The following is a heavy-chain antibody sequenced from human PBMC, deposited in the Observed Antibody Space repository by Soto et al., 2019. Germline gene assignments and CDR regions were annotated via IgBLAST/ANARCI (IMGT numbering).Heavy chain of an antibody. CDR2: IFYSGST. D-gene: IGHD6-13*01. CDR3: ARDGNIAAAGMGFDY. J-gene: IGHJ4*02. V-gene: IGHV4-59*01. CDR1: GGSISSYY. Sequence: SETLSLTCTVSGGSISSYYWSWIRQPPGKGLEWIGYIFYSGSTNYNPSLKSRVIISVDTSKNQVSLKLSSVTAADTAVYWCARDGNIAAAGMGFDYWGQGTLVTVSS.